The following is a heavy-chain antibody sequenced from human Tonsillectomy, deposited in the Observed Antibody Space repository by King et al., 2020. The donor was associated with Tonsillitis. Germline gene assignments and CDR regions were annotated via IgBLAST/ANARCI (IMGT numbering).Heavy chain of an antibody. J-gene: IGHJ3*01. CDR1: RFTFDDYA. Sequence: VQRVESGGGLVQPGRSLRLSCVASRFTFDDYAMHWFRQASGKGLEWVSVMSWNSGCLAYAACVKGRFPISSDNAKNSLYLQMNSLIAEDTALYYCAKDYHSSGWEDAFDVWGQGTMVIVSS. CDR2: MSWNSGCL. D-gene: IGHD6-19*01. CDR3: AKDYHSSGWEDAFDV. V-gene: IGHV3-9*01.